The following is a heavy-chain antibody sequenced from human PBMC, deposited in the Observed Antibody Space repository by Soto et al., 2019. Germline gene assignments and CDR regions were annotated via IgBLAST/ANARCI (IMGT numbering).Heavy chain of an antibody. Sequence: SETLSLTCTVSGGSISSSSYYWGWIRQPPGKGLEWIGSIYYSGSTYYNPSLKSRVTISVDTSKNQFSLKLSSVTAADTAVYYCARLQRGSLDYDILTGYYIHTGHFDYWGQGTLVTVSS. CDR2: IYYSGST. CDR3: ARLQRGSLDYDILTGYYIHTGHFDY. D-gene: IGHD3-9*01. CDR1: GGSISSSSYY. V-gene: IGHV4-39*01. J-gene: IGHJ4*02.